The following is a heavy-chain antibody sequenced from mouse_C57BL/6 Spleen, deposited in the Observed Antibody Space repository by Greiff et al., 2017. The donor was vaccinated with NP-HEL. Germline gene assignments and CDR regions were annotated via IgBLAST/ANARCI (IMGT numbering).Heavy chain of an antibody. CDR2: IYPGDGDT. Sequence: VQRVESGPELVKPGASVKISCKASGYAFSSSWMNWVKQRPGKGLEWIGRIYPGDGDTNYNGKFKGKATLTADKSSSTAYMQLSSLTSEDSAVYFCAIYDPFAYWGQGTLVTVSA. CDR3: AIYDPFAY. CDR1: GYAFSSSW. D-gene: IGHD2-3*01. V-gene: IGHV1-82*01. J-gene: IGHJ3*01.